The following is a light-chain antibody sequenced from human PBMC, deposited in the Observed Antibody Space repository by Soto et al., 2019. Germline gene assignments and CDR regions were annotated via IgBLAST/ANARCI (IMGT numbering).Light chain of an antibody. CDR1: SSDVGGHDY. V-gene: IGLV2-14*01. Sequence: QSALTQPASVSGSPGQSTTISCTGTSSDVGGHDYVSWYQQHPGKAPKLMIYEVSTRPSGVSDRFSGSKSGSTASLTISGLQAEDEADYYCSSFATTCLPVFGTGTKVTVL. J-gene: IGLJ1*01. CDR2: EVS. CDR3: SSFATTCLPV.